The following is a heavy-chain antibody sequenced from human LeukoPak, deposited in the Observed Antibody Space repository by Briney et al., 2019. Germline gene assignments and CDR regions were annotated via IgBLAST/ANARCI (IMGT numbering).Heavy chain of an antibody. CDR1: GGSISSYY. D-gene: IGHD3-22*01. CDR2: IYYSGST. CDR3: ARGLYDSSGYYHDAFDI. J-gene: IGHJ3*02. V-gene: IGHV4-59*12. Sequence: SETLSLTCTVSGGSISSYYWSWIRQPPGKGLEWIGYIYYSGSTNYNPSLKSRVTISVDTSKNQFSLKLSSVTAADTAVYYCARGLYDSSGYYHDAFDIWGQGTMVTVSS.